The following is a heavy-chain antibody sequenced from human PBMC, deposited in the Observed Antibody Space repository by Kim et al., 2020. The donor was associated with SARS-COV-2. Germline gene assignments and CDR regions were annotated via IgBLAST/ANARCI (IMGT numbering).Heavy chain of an antibody. Sequence: ASVKVSCKASGYTFTSYAMHWVRQAPGQRLEWMGWINAGNGNTKYSQKFQGRVTITRDTSASTAYMELSSLRSEDTAVYYCARYGRYCSSTSCYEIPWYWGQGTLVTVSS. J-gene: IGHJ4*02. D-gene: IGHD2-2*01. V-gene: IGHV1-3*01. CDR1: GYTFTSYA. CDR3: ARYGRYCSSTSCYEIPWY. CDR2: INAGNGNT.